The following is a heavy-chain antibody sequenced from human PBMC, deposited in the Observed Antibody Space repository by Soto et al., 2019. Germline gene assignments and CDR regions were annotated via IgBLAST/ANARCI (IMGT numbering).Heavy chain of an antibody. Sequence: SETLSLTCTVSGGSISSYYWSWIRQPPGKGLEWIGYIYYSGSTNYNPSLKSRVTISVDTSKNQFSLKLSSVTAADTAVYYCARARLPAGRIAAAGTGGPIYYYYYYMDVWGKGTTVTVSS. J-gene: IGHJ6*03. CDR2: IYYSGST. CDR3: ARARLPAGRIAAAGTGGPIYYYYYYMDV. D-gene: IGHD6-13*01. V-gene: IGHV4-59*01. CDR1: GGSISSYY.